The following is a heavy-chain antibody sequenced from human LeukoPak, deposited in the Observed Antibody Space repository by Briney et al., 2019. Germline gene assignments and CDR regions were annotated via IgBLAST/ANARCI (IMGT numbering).Heavy chain of an antibody. CDR1: GFTFSSNW. D-gene: IGHD1-26*01. CDR2: INEDGSTT. J-gene: IGHJ4*02. V-gene: IGHV3-74*01. Sequence: GRSLGLSCAASGFTFSSNWMHWVRQAPGKGLVWVSRINEDGSTTNYADSVKGRSTIFRDNAKNTLYLQMNSLRAEDTAVYYCVRDLGGRSGHWGQGTLVTVSS. CDR3: VRDLGGRSGH.